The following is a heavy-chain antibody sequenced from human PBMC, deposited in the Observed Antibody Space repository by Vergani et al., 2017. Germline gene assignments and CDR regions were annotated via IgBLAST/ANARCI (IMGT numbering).Heavy chain of an antibody. J-gene: IGHJ5*02. CDR1: GAAIKDFY. CDR3: AMTYSSSWYANWFDP. D-gene: IGHD6-13*01. Sequence: QVQLQESGPGLVKPSETLSLTCTVSGAAIKDFYWSWFRQPPGKGLEWIGYVYYTGSTTYNPSLKSRVTISVDTSNNQFSLRMTSLTAADTAVYYCAMTYSSSWYANWFDPWGQGTLVTVSS. CDR2: VYYTGST. V-gene: IGHV4-59*01.